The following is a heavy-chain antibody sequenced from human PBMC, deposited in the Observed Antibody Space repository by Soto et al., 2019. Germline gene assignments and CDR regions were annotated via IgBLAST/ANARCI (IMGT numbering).Heavy chain of an antibody. CDR1: GYTFTSYG. CDR3: ARLYCISTTSYPGMDV. J-gene: IGHJ6*02. V-gene: IGHV1-18*01. D-gene: IGHD2-2*01. Sequence: ASVKVSCKASGYTFTSYGISWVRQAPGQGLEWMGWISAYNGNTNYAQKLQGRVTMTTDTSTSTAYMELRSLRSDDTAVYYCARLYCISTTSYPGMDVWGQGATVTVSS. CDR2: ISAYNGNT.